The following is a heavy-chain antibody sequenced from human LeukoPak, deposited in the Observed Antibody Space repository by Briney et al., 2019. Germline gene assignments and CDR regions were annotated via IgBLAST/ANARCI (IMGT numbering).Heavy chain of an antibody. J-gene: IGHJ3*02. Sequence: GGSLRLSCAASGFTFSSYAMSWVHQAPGKGLEWVSSISSSSSYIYYADSVKGRLTISRDNAKNSLYLQMNSLRAEDTAVYYCARDSYGDYAFDIWGQGTMVTVSS. CDR3: ARDSYGDYAFDI. D-gene: IGHD4-17*01. CDR2: ISSSSSYI. CDR1: GFTFSSYA. V-gene: IGHV3-21*01.